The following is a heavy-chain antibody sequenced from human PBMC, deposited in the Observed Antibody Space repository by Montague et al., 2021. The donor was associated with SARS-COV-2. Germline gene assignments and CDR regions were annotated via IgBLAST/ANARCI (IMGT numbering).Heavy chain of an antibody. J-gene: IGHJ4*02. CDR2: NNYSGST. D-gene: IGHD3-3*01. V-gene: IGHV4-39*01. Sequence: SETLSLTCTVSGASISSRSYYWGWIRQHPGKGLEWIGCNNYSGSTYYNLTLKSRVTISVDTSKYQFSLKLSSVTAADTAVYYCATLPASITIFGVVKGYYFDAWGQGTLVTVSS. CDR3: ATLPASITIFGVVKGYYFDA. CDR1: GASISSRSYY.